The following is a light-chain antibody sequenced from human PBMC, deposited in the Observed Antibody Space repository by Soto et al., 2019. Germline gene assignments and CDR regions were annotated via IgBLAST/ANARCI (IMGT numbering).Light chain of an antibody. Sequence: SVLTQPPSVSGAPGQRVTISCTGSSSNIGANSDVHWYQQLTGAAPKLLIYGNTNRPSGVSDRFSASKSGTSASLAITGLQAEDEADYYCQSYDNSLSGFYVFGTGTKVTDL. CDR1: SSNIGANSD. J-gene: IGLJ1*01. CDR3: QSYDNSLSGFYV. V-gene: IGLV1-40*01. CDR2: GNT.